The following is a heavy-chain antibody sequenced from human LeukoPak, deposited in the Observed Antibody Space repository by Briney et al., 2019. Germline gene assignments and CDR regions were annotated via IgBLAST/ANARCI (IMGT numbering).Heavy chain of an antibody. CDR2: IYYNGNT. Sequence: PSETLSLTCTVPGGSISSASYYWSWIRKPPGKGLEWIGSIYYNGNTYYNPSLKSRVTILVDTSKNQFSLKLSSVTAADTAVYYCARDNKVAVALDYWGQGTLVTVSS. CDR1: GGSISSASYY. V-gene: IGHV4-39*07. J-gene: IGHJ4*02. CDR3: ARDNKVAVALDY. D-gene: IGHD6-19*01.